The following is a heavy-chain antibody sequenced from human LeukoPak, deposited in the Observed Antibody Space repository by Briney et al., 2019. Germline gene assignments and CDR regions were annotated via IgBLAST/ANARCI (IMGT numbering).Heavy chain of an antibody. D-gene: IGHD5-18*01. CDR2: IEQDGSEK. J-gene: IGHJ4*02. V-gene: IGHV3-7*01. Sequence: GGSLRLSCAASGFTFSSYAMHWVRQAPGKGLEWVAYIEQDGSEKYYVDSVKGRFTISRDNANSSLYLQLNSLRAEDTAVYYCATYRGAHHKTFDDWGQGTLVTVSS. CDR1: GFTFSSYA. CDR3: ATYRGAHHKTFDD.